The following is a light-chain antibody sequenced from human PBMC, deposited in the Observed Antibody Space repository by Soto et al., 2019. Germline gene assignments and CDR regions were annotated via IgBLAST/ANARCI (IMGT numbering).Light chain of an antibody. CDR2: DAS. J-gene: IGKJ1*01. V-gene: IGKV1-5*01. CDR1: QSITNW. CDR3: QQYNNYSPT. Sequence: DIQMTQSPSTLSAHVGDRVTITCRASQSITNWVAWYQQKPGKAPKLLIYDASNLESGGPSRFSGGGSGTDFTLTVSSLQPDDFATYYCQQYNNYSPTFGQGTKVEV.